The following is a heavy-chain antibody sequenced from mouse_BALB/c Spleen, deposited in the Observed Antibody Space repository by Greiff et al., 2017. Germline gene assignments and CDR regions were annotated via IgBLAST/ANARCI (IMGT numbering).Heavy chain of an antibody. Sequence: VQRVESGPELVKPGASVKISCKASGYTFTDYYINWVKQKPGQGLEWIGWIYPGSGNTKYNEKFKGKATLTVDTSSSTAYMQLSSLTSEDTAVYFCARYYGYEDWFAYWGQGTLVTVSA. CDR1: GYTFTDYY. CDR2: IYPGSGNT. V-gene: IGHV1-84*02. D-gene: IGHD1-2*01. J-gene: IGHJ3*01. CDR3: ARYYGYEDWFAY.